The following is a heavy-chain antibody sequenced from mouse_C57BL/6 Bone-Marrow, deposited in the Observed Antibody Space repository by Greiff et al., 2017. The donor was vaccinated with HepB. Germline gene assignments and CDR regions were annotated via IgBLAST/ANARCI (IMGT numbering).Heavy chain of an antibody. D-gene: IGHD2-1*01. J-gene: IGHJ3*01. V-gene: IGHV2-6*01. CDR1: GFSLTSYG. Sequence: VKVEESGPGLVAPSQSLSITCTVSGFSLTSYGVDWVRQSPGKGLEWLGVIWGVGSTNYNSALKSRLSISKDNSKSQVFLKMNSLQTDDTAMYYCASIYYGFAYWGQGTLVTVSA. CDR3: ASIYYGFAY. CDR2: IWGVGST.